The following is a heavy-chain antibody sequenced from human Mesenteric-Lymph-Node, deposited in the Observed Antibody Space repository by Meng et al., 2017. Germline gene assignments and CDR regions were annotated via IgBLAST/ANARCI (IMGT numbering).Heavy chain of an antibody. V-gene: IGHV2-5*02. D-gene: IGHD3-9*01. Sequence: QIPLMQSGPTSVNPPQALPLTCSFSGFLLTTSVVGVAWIRQPPGKALEWLAVIYWDDAKAYSPSLKSRLTITKDTSKHQVVLIMTNVDPVDTGTYYCAKDWSDTTFDYWGQGTLVTVSS. CDR2: IYWDDAK. CDR1: GFLLTTSVVG. J-gene: IGHJ4*02. CDR3: AKDWSDTTFDY.